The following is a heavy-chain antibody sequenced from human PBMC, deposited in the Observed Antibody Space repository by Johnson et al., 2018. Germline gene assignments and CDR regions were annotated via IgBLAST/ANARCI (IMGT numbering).Heavy chain of an antibody. Sequence: QVQLQQWGAGLLKPSETLSLTCAVYGGSFSGYSWSWIRQPPGKGLEWIGEINHSGSTNYNPSLKSRVTISVDTSKNQFSLKLSSVTAADTAVYYCAKLSGWYPDYFQHWGQGTLVTVSS. V-gene: IGHV4-34*01. J-gene: IGHJ1*01. CDR1: GGSFSGYS. D-gene: IGHD6-13*01. CDR3: AKLSGWYPDYFQH. CDR2: INHSGST.